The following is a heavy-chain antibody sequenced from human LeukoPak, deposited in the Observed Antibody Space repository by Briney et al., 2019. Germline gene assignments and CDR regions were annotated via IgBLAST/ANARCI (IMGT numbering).Heavy chain of an antibody. Sequence: ASVTVSFKASGYTFTSYDINWVRQATGQGLEWMGWMNPNSGNTGYAQKFQGRVTMTRNTSISTAYMELSSLRSEDTAVYYCARVWFGELFEFDYWGQGTLVTVSS. CDR3: ARVWFGELFEFDY. CDR2: MNPNSGNT. V-gene: IGHV1-8*01. D-gene: IGHD3-10*01. J-gene: IGHJ4*02. CDR1: GYTFTSYD.